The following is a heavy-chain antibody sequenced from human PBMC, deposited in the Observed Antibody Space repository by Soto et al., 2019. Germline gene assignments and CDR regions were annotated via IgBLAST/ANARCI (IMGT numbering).Heavy chain of an antibody. CDR1: GYTFTSYY. V-gene: IGHV1-46*01. CDR2: INPSGGYT. Sequence: ASVKVSCKASGYTFTSYYMNWVRQAPGQGLEWLGIINPSGGYTTYAQRFLGRVTMTSDTSTRTTYLELSSLRSNDTAVYYCARTSWRLSFPWPFDYWGQGTLVTVSS. D-gene: IGHD6-25*01. J-gene: IGHJ4*02. CDR3: ARTSWRLSFPWPFDY.